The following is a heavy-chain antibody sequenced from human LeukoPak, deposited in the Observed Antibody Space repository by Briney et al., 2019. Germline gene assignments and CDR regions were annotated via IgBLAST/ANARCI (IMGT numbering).Heavy chain of an antibody. CDR2: ISSSSSTI. J-gene: IGHJ4*02. CDR1: GFTFSSYS. D-gene: IGHD6-13*01. CDR3: AVAAAGYFDY. V-gene: IGHV3-48*02. Sequence: PGWSLRLSCAASGFTFSSYSMNWVRQAPGKGLEWVSYISSSSSTIYYADSVKGRFTISRDNAKNSLYLQMNSLRDEDTAVYYCAVAAAGYFDYWGQGTLVTVSS.